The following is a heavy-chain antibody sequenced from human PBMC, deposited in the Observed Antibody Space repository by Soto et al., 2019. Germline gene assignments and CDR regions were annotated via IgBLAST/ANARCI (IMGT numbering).Heavy chain of an antibody. Sequence: GRSLRLSGVASGFTFSTSDRHWVLQAPGQGLEWVAVVSYDERNIYYADSVKGRFSVSRDNSKKTLFLHMKSLRAEDTALYFCAKLVDKSLDDYWGQGALVTVSS. V-gene: IGHV3-30*18. D-gene: IGHD3-16*01. J-gene: IGHJ4*02. CDR2: VSYDERNI. CDR3: AKLVDKSLDDY. CDR1: GFTFSTSD.